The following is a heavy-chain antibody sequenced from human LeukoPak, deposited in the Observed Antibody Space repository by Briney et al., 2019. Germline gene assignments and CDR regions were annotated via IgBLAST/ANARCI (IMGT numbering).Heavy chain of an antibody. V-gene: IGHV3-11*01. J-gene: IGHJ6*03. CDR3: ARIHSVGPMGV. D-gene: IGHD2-15*01. CDR1: GFTFTDYY. Sequence: GGSLRPSCAASGFTFTDYYMSWIRQAPGKGLEWVSYISSSGSTIYYADSVKGRFTISRDNAKNSLYLQMNSLRAEDTAVYYCARIHSVGPMGVWGKGTTVPVSS. CDR2: ISSSGSTI.